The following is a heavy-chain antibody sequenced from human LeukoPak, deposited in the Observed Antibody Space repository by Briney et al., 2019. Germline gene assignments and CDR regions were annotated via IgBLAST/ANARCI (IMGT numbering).Heavy chain of an antibody. D-gene: IGHD2-15*01. CDR2: IYHSGST. CDR3: AVCSGGSCYGELGY. CDR1: GGSISSSNW. J-gene: IGHJ4*02. Sequence: SGTLSLTCAVSGGSISSSNWWSWVRQPPGKGLEWVGEIYHSGSTNYNPSLKSRVTISVDKSKTQFSLKLSSVTAADTAVYYCAVCSGGSCYGELGYWGQGTLVTVSS. V-gene: IGHV4-4*02.